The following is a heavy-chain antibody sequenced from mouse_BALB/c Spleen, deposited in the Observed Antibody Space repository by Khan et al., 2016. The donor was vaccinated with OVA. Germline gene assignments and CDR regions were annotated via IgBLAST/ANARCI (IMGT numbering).Heavy chain of an antibody. CDR1: GYSLTRYG. D-gene: IGHD3-3*01. CDR2: IWAGGST. V-gene: IGHV2-9*02. J-gene: IGHJ2*01. CDR3: ARSKDLARY. Sequence: QVQLKQSGPGLVAPSQSLSITCTVYGYSLTRYGVHWVRKPPGKGLEWLGLIWAGGSTNYNWALMSRLSISIDNYKSLAFFIMNRRLTDDTALYYCARSKDLARYWGQGTTLTVSS.